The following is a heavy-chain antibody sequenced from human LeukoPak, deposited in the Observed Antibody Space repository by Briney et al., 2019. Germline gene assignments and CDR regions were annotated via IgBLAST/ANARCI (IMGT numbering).Heavy chain of an antibody. CDR1: GFTVSSNY. CDR3: ARVAYYYDSAGKSLKFFYGMDV. J-gene: IGHJ6*02. V-gene: IGHV3-53*01. D-gene: IGHD3-22*01. CDR2: IYSGGST. Sequence: PGGSLRLSCAASGFTVSSNYMSWVRQAPGKGLEWVSVIYSGGSTYYADSVKGRFTISRDNSKNTLYLQMNSLRAEDTAVYYCARVAYYYDSAGKSLKFFYGMDVWGQGTTVTVSS.